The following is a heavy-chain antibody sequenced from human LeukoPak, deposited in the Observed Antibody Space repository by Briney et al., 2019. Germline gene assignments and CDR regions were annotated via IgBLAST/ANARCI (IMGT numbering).Heavy chain of an antibody. CDR1: GDSVSNYY. V-gene: IGHV4-59*02. J-gene: IGHJ3*02. D-gene: IGHD1-26*01. CDR2: FYYSGST. Sequence: SETLSLTCNVSGDSVSNYYWSWIRQPPGKGHEWIGYFYYSGSTNYNPSLKSRVTISVDTSKNQFSLKLSSVTAADTAVYYCARDSRRELLHAFDIWGQGTMVTVSS. CDR3: ARDSRRELLHAFDI.